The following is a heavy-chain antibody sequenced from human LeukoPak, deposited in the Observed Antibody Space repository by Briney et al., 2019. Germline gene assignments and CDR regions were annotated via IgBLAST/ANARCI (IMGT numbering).Heavy chain of an antibody. CDR2: ISWSSGSI. CDR1: GFTIEDNA. Sequence: GRSLRLSCAASGFTIEDNAMHWVRQAPGKGLEWVSGISWSSGSIGYADSVKGRFTISRDNAKNSLFLQMNSLRAEDTAVYYCARVRGYYDRGAFDIWGQGTMVTVSS. J-gene: IGHJ3*02. CDR3: ARVRGYYDRGAFDI. V-gene: IGHV3-9*01. D-gene: IGHD3-22*01.